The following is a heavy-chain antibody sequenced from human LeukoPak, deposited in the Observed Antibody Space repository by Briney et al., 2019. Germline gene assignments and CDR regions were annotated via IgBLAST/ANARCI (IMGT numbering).Heavy chain of an antibody. CDR3: AKVQLERLYHYYYGMDV. CDR1: GFTFSSYG. V-gene: IGHV3-30*18. J-gene: IGHJ6*02. Sequence: GGSLRLSCAASGFTFSSYGMHWVRQAPGKGLEWVAVISYDGSNKYYADSVKGRFTISRDNSKNTLYLQMNSLRAEDTAVYYCAKVQLERLYHYYYGMDVWGQGTTVTVSS. CDR2: ISYDGSNK. D-gene: IGHD1-1*01.